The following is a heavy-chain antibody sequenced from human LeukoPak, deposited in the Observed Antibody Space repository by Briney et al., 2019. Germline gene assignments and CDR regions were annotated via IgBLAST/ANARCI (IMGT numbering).Heavy chain of an antibody. CDR3: VSRAGSPWGPFDD. CDR2: ISRGGVIT. Sequence: GGSLRLSCAASGFTFSDYAINCVRQAPGKGLEWVSSISRGGVITYYADSVKGRFTISRDNSNNTLYLHMNSLRAEDTAVYYCVSRAGSPWGPFDDWGQGTLVTVSS. V-gene: IGHV3-23*01. CDR1: GFTFSDYA. D-gene: IGHD7-27*01. J-gene: IGHJ4*02.